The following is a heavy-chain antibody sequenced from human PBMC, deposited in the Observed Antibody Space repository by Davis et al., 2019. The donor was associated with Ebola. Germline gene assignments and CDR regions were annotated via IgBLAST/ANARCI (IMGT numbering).Heavy chain of an antibody. CDR1: GFTFSSYW. CDR3: ASGDYGSVNYYGMDV. V-gene: IGHV3-7*01. Sequence: PGGSLRLSCAASGFTFSSYWMNWVRQAPGKGLEWVANIKEDGSDKYYVDSVKGRFTISRDNAKKSLFLQMNSLRVEDTAVYYCASGDYGSVNYYGMDVWGQGTTVTVSS. D-gene: IGHD4-17*01. J-gene: IGHJ6*02. CDR2: IKEDGSDK.